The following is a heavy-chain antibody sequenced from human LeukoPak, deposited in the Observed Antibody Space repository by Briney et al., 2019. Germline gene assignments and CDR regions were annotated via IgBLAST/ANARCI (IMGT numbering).Heavy chain of an antibody. Sequence: PGGSLRLSSAASGFTFSGSAMHWVRQASGKGLEWVGRIRSKANSYATAYVASAKGRFTISRDDSKNTAYLQMNSLKTEDTAVYYCTRHGYSSHWGQGTLVTVSS. V-gene: IGHV3-73*01. CDR3: TRHGYSSH. CDR2: IRSKANSYAT. CDR1: GFTFSGSA. D-gene: IGHD6-19*01. J-gene: IGHJ4*02.